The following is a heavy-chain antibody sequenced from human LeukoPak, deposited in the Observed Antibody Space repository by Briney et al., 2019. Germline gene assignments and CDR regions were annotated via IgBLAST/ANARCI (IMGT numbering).Heavy chain of an antibody. CDR2: IHPSGGST. D-gene: IGHD3-10*01. J-gene: IGHJ4*02. Sequence: ASVKVSCKASGYTFTSYYMHWVRQAPGQGLEWMGIIHPSGGSTSYAQKFQGRVTMTRDTSTSTVYMELSSLRSEDTAVYYCARDPQNPYYYGSGSYHFDYWGQGTLVTVSS. V-gene: IGHV1-46*01. CDR3: ARDPQNPYYYGSGSYHFDY. CDR1: GYTFTSYY.